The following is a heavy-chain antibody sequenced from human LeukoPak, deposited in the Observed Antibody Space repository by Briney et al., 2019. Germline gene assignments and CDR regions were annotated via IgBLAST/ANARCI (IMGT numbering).Heavy chain of an antibody. CDR3: ARDLSARGIVGGWFDP. J-gene: IGHJ5*02. CDR1: GFTFSSYW. V-gene: IGHV3-7*01. CDR2: IKQDGSEK. Sequence: GGSLRLSCAASGFTFSSYWMSWVRQAPGKGLEWVANIKQDGSEKYYVDSVKGRFTISRDNAKNSLYLQMNSLRAEDTAVYYCARDLSARGIVGGWFDPWGQGTLVTVSS. D-gene: IGHD1-26*01.